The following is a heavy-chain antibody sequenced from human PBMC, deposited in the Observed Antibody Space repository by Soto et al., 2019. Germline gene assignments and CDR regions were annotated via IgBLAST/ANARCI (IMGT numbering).Heavy chain of an antibody. V-gene: IGHV4-30-4*01. Sequence: QVQLQESGPGLVKPSQTLSLTCTVSGGSISSGDYYWSWIRQPPGKGLEWIGYIYYSGSTYYNPSLKSRVTISLDTSKNQFSLKLSSVTAADTAIYYCARDGPGSGGFLFDIWGQGTMVTVSS. CDR1: GGSISSGDYY. D-gene: IGHD1-26*01. CDR2: IYYSGST. J-gene: IGHJ3*02. CDR3: ARDGPGSGGFLFDI.